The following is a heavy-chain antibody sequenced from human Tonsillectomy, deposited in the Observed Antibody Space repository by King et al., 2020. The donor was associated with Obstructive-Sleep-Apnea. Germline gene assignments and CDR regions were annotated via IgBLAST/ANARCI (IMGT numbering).Heavy chain of an antibody. CDR3: ARDHPRDSSPHYYYYGMDV. J-gene: IGHJ6*02. V-gene: IGHV3-30*04. CDR1: GFTFSSYA. D-gene: IGHD2-15*01. CDR2: ISYDGSNK. Sequence: VQLVESGGGVVQPGRSLRLSCAASGFTFSSYAMHWVRQAPGKGLEWVAVISYDGSNKYYADSVKGRFTISRDNSKNTLYLQMNSLRAEDTAVYYCARDHPRDSSPHYYYYGMDVWGQGTTVTVSS.